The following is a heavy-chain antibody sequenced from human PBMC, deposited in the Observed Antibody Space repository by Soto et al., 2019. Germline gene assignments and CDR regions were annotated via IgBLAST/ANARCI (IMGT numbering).Heavy chain of an antibody. CDR3: ARVVLCSSTSCYKIPYYYYYYGMDV. V-gene: IGHV4-34*01. CDR1: GGSFSGYY. Sequence: PSETLSLTCAVYGGSFSGYYWSWIRQPPGKGLEWIGEINHSGSTNYNPSLKSRVTISVDTSKNQFSLKLSSVTAADTAVYYCARVVLCSSTSCYKIPYYYYYYGMDVWGQGTTVTVSS. J-gene: IGHJ6*02. CDR2: INHSGST. D-gene: IGHD2-2*02.